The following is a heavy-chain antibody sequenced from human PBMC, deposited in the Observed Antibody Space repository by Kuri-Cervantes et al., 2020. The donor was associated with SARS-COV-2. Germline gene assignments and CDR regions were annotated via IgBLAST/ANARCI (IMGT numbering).Heavy chain of an antibody. D-gene: IGHD3-3*01. CDR2: ISSSSSYT. CDR3: ARVSRITIFGVANDAFDI. J-gene: IGHJ3*02. V-gene: IGHV3-21*01. CDR1: GFTFSSYS. Sequence: GESLKISCAASGFTFSSYSMNWVRQAPGKGLEWVSYISSSSSYTNYADSVKGRFTISRDNAKNSLYLQMNSLRAEDTAVYYCARVSRITIFGVANDAFDIWGQGTMVTVSS.